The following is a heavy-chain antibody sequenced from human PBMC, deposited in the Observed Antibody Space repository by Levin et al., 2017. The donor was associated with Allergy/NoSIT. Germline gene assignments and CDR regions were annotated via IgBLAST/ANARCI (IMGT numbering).Heavy chain of an antibody. Sequence: SETLSLTCTVSGGSISSSSYYWGWIRQPPGKGLEWIGSIYYSGSTYYNPSLKSRVTISVDTSKNQFSLKLSSVTAADTAVYYCARRHTVATITRGYSSSWYGDPRSPFDYWGQGTLVTVSS. CDR1: GGSISSSSYY. J-gene: IGHJ4*02. D-gene: IGHD6-13*01. CDR2: IYYSGST. V-gene: IGHV4-39*01. CDR3: ARRHTVATITRGYSSSWYGDPRSPFDY.